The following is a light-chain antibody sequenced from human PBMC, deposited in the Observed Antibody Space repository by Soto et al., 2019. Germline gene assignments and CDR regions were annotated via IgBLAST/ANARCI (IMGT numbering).Light chain of an antibody. CDR1: QSVSSR. CDR3: QQDGSSGT. CDR2: GAS. Sequence: EIVLTHSPGTLSLSPWEIATLSCRASQSVSSRLAWYQQKPGQAPRLLIYGASSRAAGIPDRFSGSGSGTDFTLTISRLEPEDFAVYYCQQDGSSGTFGQGTKVDIK. V-gene: IGKV3-20*01. J-gene: IGKJ1*01.